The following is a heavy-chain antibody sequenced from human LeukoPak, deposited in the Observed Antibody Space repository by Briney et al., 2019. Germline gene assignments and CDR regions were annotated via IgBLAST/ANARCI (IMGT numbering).Heavy chain of an antibody. D-gene: IGHD3-16*01. V-gene: IGHV3-74*01. J-gene: IGHJ4*02. CDR3: ARVRWGGLYYFDY. Sequence: GGSLRLSCAASGFTFSSYWMHWVRQAPGKGLVGVSRINDDGRSTNYADSVKGRFTISRDNAKDTLYLLINSLRAEDTAVYYCARVRWGGLYYFDYWGQGTLVTVSS. CDR1: GFTFSSYW. CDR2: INDDGRST.